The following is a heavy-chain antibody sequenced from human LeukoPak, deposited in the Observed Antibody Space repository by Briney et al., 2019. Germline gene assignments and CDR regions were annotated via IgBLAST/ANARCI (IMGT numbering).Heavy chain of an antibody. CDR1: GGTFSSYA. V-gene: IGHV1-69*01. J-gene: IGHJ4*02. CDR3: AVNYDYVWGSYRQYFDY. CDR2: IIPIFGTA. D-gene: IGHD3-16*02. Sequence: SVKVSCKASGGTFSSYAISWVRQAPGQGLEWMGGIIPIFGTANYAQKFQGRVTITADESTSTAYMELSSLRSEDTAVYYCAVNYDYVWGSYRQYFDYWDQGTLVTVSS.